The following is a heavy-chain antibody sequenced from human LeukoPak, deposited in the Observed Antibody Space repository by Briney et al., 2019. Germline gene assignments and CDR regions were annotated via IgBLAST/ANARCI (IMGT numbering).Heavy chain of an antibody. CDR1: GASITSSY. CDR3: ARDGYGSGSYGWFDP. V-gene: IGHV4-59*01. J-gene: IGHJ5*02. D-gene: IGHD3-10*01. Sequence: SETLSLTCSVSGASITSSYWSWIRQTPGKGLEWIGNIYSASTNYNPSFESRVTLSLDTSKNQFSLRLTSVTAAGTALYYCARDGYGSGSYGWFDPWGQGTLVTVSS. CDR2: IYSAST.